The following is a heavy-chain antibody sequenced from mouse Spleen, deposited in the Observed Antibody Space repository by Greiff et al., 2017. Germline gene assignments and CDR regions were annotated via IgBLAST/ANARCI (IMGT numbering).Heavy chain of an antibody. J-gene: IGHJ2*01. CDR1: GFTFSSYA. CDR2: ISAGGSYT. D-gene: IGHD1-1*01. CDR3: ARDRGDYGSGFDY. V-gene: IGHV5-4*01. Sequence: VQLKESGGGLVKPGGSLKLSCAASGFTFSSYAMSWVRQTPEKRLEWVATISAGGSYTYYPDNVKGRFTISRDNAKNNLYLQMSQLKSEDTAMYYCARDRGDYGSGFDYWGQGTTLTVSA.